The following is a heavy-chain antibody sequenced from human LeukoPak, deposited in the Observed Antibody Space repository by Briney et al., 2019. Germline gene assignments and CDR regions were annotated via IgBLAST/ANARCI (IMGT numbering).Heavy chain of an antibody. CDR1: GGSFSGYY. D-gene: IGHD3-22*01. CDR2: INHSGST. Sequence: SETLSLTCAVYGGSFSGYYWSWIRQPPGKGLEWIGEINHSGSTNYNPSLKSRVTISVDTSKNQFSLKLSSVTAADTAVYYCARGNTENDSSGLDYWGQGTLVTVSS. V-gene: IGHV4-34*01. CDR3: ARGNTENDSSGLDY. J-gene: IGHJ4*02.